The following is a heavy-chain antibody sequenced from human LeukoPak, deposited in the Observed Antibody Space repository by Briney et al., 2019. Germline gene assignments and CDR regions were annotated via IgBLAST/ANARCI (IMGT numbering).Heavy chain of an antibody. Sequence: GGSLRLSCAASGFTLSSYGMHWVRQAPGKGLEWVAFIRYDGSNKYYADSVKGRFTISRDNSKNTLYLQMNSLRAEDTAVYYCARVIGPIAVAGTHWFDPWGQGTLVTVSS. CDR3: ARVIGPIAVAGTHWFDP. CDR1: GFTLSSYG. CDR2: IRYDGSNK. D-gene: IGHD6-19*01. J-gene: IGHJ5*02. V-gene: IGHV3-30*02.